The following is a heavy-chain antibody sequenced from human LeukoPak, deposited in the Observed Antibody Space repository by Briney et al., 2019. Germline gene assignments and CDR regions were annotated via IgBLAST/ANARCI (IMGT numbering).Heavy chain of an antibody. CDR2: IYTSGST. V-gene: IGHV4-61*02. D-gene: IGHD3-22*01. CDR3: ARANDYYDSSGLIH. J-gene: IGHJ4*02. Sequence: SETLSLTCTVSGGSISSGSYYWSWIRQPAGKGLEWIGRIYTSGSTNYNPSLKSRVTISVDTSKNQFSLKLSSVTAADTAVYYCARANDYYDSSGLIHWGQGTLVTVSS. CDR1: GGSISSGSYY.